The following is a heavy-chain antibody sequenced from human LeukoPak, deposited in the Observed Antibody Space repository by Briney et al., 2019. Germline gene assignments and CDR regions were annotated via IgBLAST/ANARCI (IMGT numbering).Heavy chain of an antibody. J-gene: IGHJ4*02. CDR2: IYNTLDT. D-gene: IGHD3-22*01. CDR1: GDSIIGYY. CDR3: ARRRYYDSTGYNPTYYFDY. Sequence: SSGTLSLTCTVSGDSIIGYYWSWIRQPPGKRLEWIGYIYNTLDTTYNPSLESRVTISLDMSNKHFSLRLSSVTAADTAVYYCARRRYYDSTGYNPTYYFDYWGQGILVTVSS. V-gene: IGHV4-59*01.